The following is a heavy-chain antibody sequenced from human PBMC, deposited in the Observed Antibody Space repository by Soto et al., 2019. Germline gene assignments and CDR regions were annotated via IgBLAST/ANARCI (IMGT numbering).Heavy chain of an antibody. CDR2: ISGSGVST. CDR1: GFTFSSYA. V-gene: IGHV3-23*01. CDR3: AKDTHGNYLVNWFDP. Sequence: EVQLLESGGGLVQPGGSLRLCCAASGFTFSSYAMSWVRQAPGKGLEWVSVISGSGVSTYYADSVKGRFTISSDNSKNTLYLQMNSLRSDDTAVYYCAKDTHGNYLVNWFDPWGQGTLVNVSS. J-gene: IGHJ5*02. D-gene: IGHD4-4*01.